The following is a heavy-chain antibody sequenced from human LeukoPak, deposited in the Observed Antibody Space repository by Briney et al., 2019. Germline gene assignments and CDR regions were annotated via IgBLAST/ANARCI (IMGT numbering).Heavy chain of an antibody. CDR3: ARQGTRSYYYYMDV. V-gene: IGHV3-7*01. Sequence: GGSLRLSCAASGFTFGSYWMSWVRQAPGKGLEWVANIKQDGSEKYYVDSVKGRFTISRDNAKNSLYLQMNSLRAEDTAVYYCARQGTRSYYYYMDVWGKGTTVTVSS. J-gene: IGHJ6*03. CDR1: GFTFGSYW. D-gene: IGHD2-2*01. CDR2: IKQDGSEK.